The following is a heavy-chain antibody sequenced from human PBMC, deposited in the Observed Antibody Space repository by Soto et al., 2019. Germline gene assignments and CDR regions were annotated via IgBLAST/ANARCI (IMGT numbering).Heavy chain of an antibody. J-gene: IGHJ4*02. CDR2: INAGNGNR. D-gene: IGHD1-26*01. Sequence: QVQLVQSGAEVKTPGASVKLSCKASGYTFTSYAIHWVRQAPGQSLEWMGWINAGNGNRKYSQKFQGRVTITSDTSESTAYMELSSLRSEDTAVYYCARDRGSYYPCDYWGQGTLVTVSS. CDR1: GYTFTSYA. V-gene: IGHV1-3*01. CDR3: ARDRGSYYPCDY.